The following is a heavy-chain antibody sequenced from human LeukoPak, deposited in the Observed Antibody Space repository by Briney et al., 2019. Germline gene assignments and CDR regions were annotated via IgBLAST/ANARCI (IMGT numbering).Heavy chain of an antibody. J-gene: IGHJ3*02. D-gene: IGHD3-9*01. CDR1: GGSISSYY. CDR3: ARVGYDILTGYYGDAFDI. V-gene: IGHV4-59*01. CDR2: IYYSGST. Sequence: SETLSLTCTVSGGSISSYYWSWNRQPPGKGLEWIGYIYYSGSTNYNPSLKSRVTISVDTSKNQFSLKLSSVTAADTAVYYCARVGYDILTGYYGDAFDIWGQGTMVTVSS.